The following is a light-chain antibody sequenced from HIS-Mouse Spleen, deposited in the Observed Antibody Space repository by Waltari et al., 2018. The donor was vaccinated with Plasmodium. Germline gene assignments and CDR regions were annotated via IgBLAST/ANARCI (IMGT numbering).Light chain of an antibody. J-gene: IGKJ4*01. Sequence: EIVLTQSPGTLSLSPGERATLSCRASQSVSSSYLAWYQQKPGQAPRLLIYCTSSRATGIPDRFSGRGSGTDFTLTISRLEPEDFAVYYCQQYGSSPLTFGGGTKVEIK. CDR2: CTS. CDR1: QSVSSSY. CDR3: QQYGSSPLT. V-gene: IGKV3-20*01.